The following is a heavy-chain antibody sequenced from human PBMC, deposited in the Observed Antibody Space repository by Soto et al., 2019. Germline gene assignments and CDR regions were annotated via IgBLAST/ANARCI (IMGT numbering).Heavy chain of an antibody. Sequence: EVQLVESGGALVQPGGSLRISCVGSGFNFRAYWMSWVRQAPGKGLEWVARMNEDGSEIYYVGSVKGRFAISGDDDENSVHLQMSFVSAEDTGVYFCVRDVGFDYANWGEGALGTVAS. CDR3: VRDVGFDYAN. CDR2: MNEDGSEI. CDR1: GFNFRAYW. V-gene: IGHV3-7*01. J-gene: IGHJ4*02. D-gene: IGHD2-2*01.